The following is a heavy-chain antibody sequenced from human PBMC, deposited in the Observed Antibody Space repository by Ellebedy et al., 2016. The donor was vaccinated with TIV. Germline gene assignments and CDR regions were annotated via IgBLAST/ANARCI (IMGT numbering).Heavy chain of an antibody. CDR1: GGSISSSTYY. CDR2: IYYSGST. V-gene: IGHV4-39*01. CDR3: AGRIPRNYYFDY. D-gene: IGHD2/OR15-2a*01. J-gene: IGHJ4*02. Sequence: MPGGSLRLSCTVSGGSISSSTYYWGWIRQPPGKGLEWIGSIYYSGSTYYNPSLKSRVTISVDTSKNQFSLKLSSVTAADTAVYYCAGRIPRNYYFDYWGQGTLVTVSS.